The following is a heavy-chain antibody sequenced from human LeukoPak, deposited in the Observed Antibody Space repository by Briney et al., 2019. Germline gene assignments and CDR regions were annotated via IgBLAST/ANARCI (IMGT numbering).Heavy chain of an antibody. Sequence: PGGSLRLSCAASGFTFSSYSMGWVCQAPGKGLEWVSTFSGSGGTTYYADSVKGRFTVSRDNSKNTPYLQMNSLRTEDTAIYYCAKHRNFGELSPFDSWGQGTLVTVSS. J-gene: IGHJ4*02. CDR2: FSGSGGTT. V-gene: IGHV3-23*01. D-gene: IGHD3-10*01. CDR3: AKHRNFGELSPFDS. CDR1: GFTFSSYS.